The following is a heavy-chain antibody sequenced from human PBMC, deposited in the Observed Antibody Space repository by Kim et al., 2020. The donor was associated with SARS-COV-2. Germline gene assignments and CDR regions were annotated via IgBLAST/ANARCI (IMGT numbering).Heavy chain of an antibody. CDR1: GGSISSSSYY. J-gene: IGHJ3*02. CDR2: IYYSGST. V-gene: IGHV4-39*01. D-gene: IGHD3-3*01. Sequence: SETLSLTCTVSGGSISSSSYYWGWIRQPPGKGLEWIGSIYYSGSTYYNPSLKSRVTISVDTSKNQFSLKLSSVTAADTAVSYCARHRRFTIFGVVIIPGAFDIWGQGTMVTVSS. CDR3: ARHRRFTIFGVVIIPGAFDI.